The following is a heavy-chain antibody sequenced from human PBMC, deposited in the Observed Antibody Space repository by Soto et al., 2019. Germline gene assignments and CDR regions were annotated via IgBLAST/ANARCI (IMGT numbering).Heavy chain of an antibody. Sequence: SETLSLTCTVFGGSISSGDYYWSWIRQPPGKGLEWIGYIYSSGSTYYNPSLKSRVTISVDTSKNQFSLKLSSVTAADTAVYYCARDKGYYGSGDYYSAYGLDVWGQGTAVTVSS. D-gene: IGHD3-10*01. CDR3: ARDKGYYGSGDYYSAYGLDV. CDR1: GGSISSGDYY. J-gene: IGHJ6*02. V-gene: IGHV4-30-4*01. CDR2: IYSSGST.